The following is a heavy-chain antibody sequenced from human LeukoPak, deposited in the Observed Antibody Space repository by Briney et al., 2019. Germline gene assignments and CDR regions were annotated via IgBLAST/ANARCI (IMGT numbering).Heavy chain of an antibody. J-gene: IGHJ4*02. V-gene: IGHV3-23*01. CDR3: ANLIQLWLMDDY. D-gene: IGHD5-18*01. Sequence: PGGSLRLSCEASGFAFDDYGMSWVRQSPGKGLEWVSAISGSGGSTYYADSVKGRFTISRGNSKNTLYLQMNSLRAEDTAVYYCANLIQLWLMDDYWGQGTLVTVSS. CDR2: ISGSGGST. CDR1: GFAFDDYG.